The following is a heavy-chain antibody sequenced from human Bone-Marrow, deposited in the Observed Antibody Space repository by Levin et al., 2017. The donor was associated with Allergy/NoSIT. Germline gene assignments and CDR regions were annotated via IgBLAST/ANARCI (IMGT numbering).Heavy chain of an antibody. V-gene: IGHV1-3*04. Sequence: ASVKVSCKASGYTFTAYPMHWVRQAPGQNFEWLGWINTANGNTRYSQKFQDRVTITRDTSARTAYMELRSLKSEDTAVYYCARDIYTYVPGAWFDPWGQGTLVTVSS. CDR1: GYTFTAYP. J-gene: IGHJ5*02. CDR3: ARDIYTYVPGAWFDP. CDR2: INTANGNT. D-gene: IGHD5-18*01.